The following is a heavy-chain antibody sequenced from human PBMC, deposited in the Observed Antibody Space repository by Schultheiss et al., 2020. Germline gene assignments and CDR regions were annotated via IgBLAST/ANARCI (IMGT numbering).Heavy chain of an antibody. D-gene: IGHD6-13*01. Sequence: GGSLRLSCAASGFTFSSYAMSWVRQAPGKGLEWVSYISSSGSTIYYADSVKGRFTISRDNAKNSLYLQMNSLRAEDTAVYYCTTVGRDYSSSWYHYFDYWGQGTLVTVSS. CDR3: TTVGRDYSSSWYHYFDY. J-gene: IGHJ4*02. V-gene: IGHV3-48*04. CDR2: ISSSGSTI. CDR1: GFTFSSYA.